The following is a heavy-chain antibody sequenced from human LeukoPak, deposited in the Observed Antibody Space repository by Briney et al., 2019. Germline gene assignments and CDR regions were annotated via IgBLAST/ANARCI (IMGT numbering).Heavy chain of an antibody. CDR1: GGTFSSYA. V-gene: IGHV1-69*04. CDR2: IIPILGIA. J-gene: IGHJ6*02. CDR3: ARAQTPQHYGSGSYSLDV. Sequence: SVKVSCKASGGTFSSYAISWVRQAPGQGLEWMGRIIPILGIANYAQKFQGRVTITADKSTSTAYMELSSLRSEDTAVYYCARAQTPQHYGSGSYSLDVWGQGTTVTVSS. D-gene: IGHD3-10*01.